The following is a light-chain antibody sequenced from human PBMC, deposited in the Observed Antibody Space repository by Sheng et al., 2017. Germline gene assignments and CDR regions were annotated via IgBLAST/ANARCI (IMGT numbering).Light chain of an antibody. CDR2: WAS. V-gene: IGKV4-1*01. J-gene: IGKJ1*01. Sequence: DIVLTQSPDSLAVSLGERATINCKSSQSLFYNSNNKNYLAWYQQRPGQPPKLLIYWASTRESGVPDRFSGSGSGTDFTLTISSLQAEDVAVYYCQQYYSTPPPWTFGQGTKVEI. CDR1: QSLFYNSNNKNY. CDR3: QQYYSTPPPWT.